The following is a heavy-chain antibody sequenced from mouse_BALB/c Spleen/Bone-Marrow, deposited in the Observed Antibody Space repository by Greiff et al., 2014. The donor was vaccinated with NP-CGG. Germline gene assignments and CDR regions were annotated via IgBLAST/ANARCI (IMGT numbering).Heavy chain of an antibody. CDR2: IYPGNSDT. V-gene: IGHV1-5*01. D-gene: IGHD1-1*01. J-gene: IGHJ1*01. Sequence: SGTVLARPGASVKMSCKASGYSFTNYWLHWVKQRPGQGLEWIGAIYPGNSDTSYNQKFKGKAKLTAVTSASTAYMELSSLTNEDSAVYYCTRFGSSYDWYFDVWGAGTTVTVPS. CDR1: GYSFTNYW. CDR3: TRFGSSYDWYFDV.